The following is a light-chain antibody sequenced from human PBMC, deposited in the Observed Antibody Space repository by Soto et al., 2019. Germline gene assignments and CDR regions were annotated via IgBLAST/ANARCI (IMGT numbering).Light chain of an antibody. J-gene: IGKJ2*01. CDR3: QQYNNWSYT. V-gene: IGKV3-15*01. Sequence: EIMMTQSPATLSVSPGERATLSCRASQSISSNLAWYQQRPGQAPRLLIFGASTRATGIPARFSGSWSVTEFTLTISSLQSEDFAVYYCQQYNNWSYTFGPGTKLEIQ. CDR1: QSISSN. CDR2: GAS.